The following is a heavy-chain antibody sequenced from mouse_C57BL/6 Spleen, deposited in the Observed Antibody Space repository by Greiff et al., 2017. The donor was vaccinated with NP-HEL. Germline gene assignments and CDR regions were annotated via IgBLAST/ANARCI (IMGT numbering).Heavy chain of an antibody. V-gene: IGHV1-80*01. J-gene: IGHJ3*01. CDR3: ARGSNYEAWFAY. CDR2: IYPGDGDT. Sequence: VQLQESGAELVKPGASVKISCKASGYAFSSYWMNWVKQRPGKGLEWIGQIYPGDGDTNYNGKFKGKATLTADKSSSTAYMQLSSLTSEDSAVYFCARGSNYEAWFAYWGQGTLVTVSA. CDR1: GYAFSSYW. D-gene: IGHD2-5*01.